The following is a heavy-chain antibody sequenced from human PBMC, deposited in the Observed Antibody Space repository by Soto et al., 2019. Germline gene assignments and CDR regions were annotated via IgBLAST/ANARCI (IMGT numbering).Heavy chain of an antibody. CDR2: IYYSGST. CDR3: ASSNVVATTYCFDY. CDR1: GGSISSGGYY. D-gene: IGHD5-12*01. V-gene: IGHV4-31*01. J-gene: IGHJ4*02. Sequence: QVQLQESGPGLVKPSQTLSLTCTVSGGSISSGGYYWSWIRQHPGKGLEWIGYIYYSGSTYYNPSLKIQVTIAVDPSKNQFSLKLRSVTAADTAVYYCASSNVVATTYCFDYWGQGTLVTVSS.